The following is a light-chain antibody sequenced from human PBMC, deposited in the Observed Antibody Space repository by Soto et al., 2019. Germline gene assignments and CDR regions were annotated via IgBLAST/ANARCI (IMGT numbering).Light chain of an antibody. CDR1: QSVLDRSNNKNY. CDR3: QQYYAIPRT. V-gene: IGKV4-1*01. J-gene: IGKJ1*01. CDR2: WAS. Sequence: DIVMTQSPDSLAVSLGERAIINCKSSQSVLDRSNNKNYLTWYQQKPGQPPKPLIYWASTREFGVPDRFSGSGSGTDFTLTISSLQAEDVAIYYCQQYYAIPRTFGQGTKVEIK.